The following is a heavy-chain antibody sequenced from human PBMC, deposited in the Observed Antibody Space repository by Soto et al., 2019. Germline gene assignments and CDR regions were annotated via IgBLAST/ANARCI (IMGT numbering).Heavy chain of an antibody. Sequence: QLQLQESGPGLVKPSETLSLTCTVSGDSVTISDYYWGWIRQPPGKGLEWIGSIHYSGSTYYNPSLKSRVTLSGDPSKKPFSLKLTSVTAADAAVYYCAAHDSGGYYAEYWGQGTLVTVSA. J-gene: IGHJ4*02. CDR3: AAHDSGGYYAEY. CDR2: IHYSGST. D-gene: IGHD3-22*01. CDR1: GDSVTISDYY. V-gene: IGHV4-39*01.